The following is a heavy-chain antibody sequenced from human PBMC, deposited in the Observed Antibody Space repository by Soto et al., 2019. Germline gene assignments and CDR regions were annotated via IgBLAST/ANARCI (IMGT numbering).Heavy chain of an antibody. CDR3: ARDRQYYDSSGASRYYYYGMDV. V-gene: IGHV1-69*13. CDR1: GGTFSSYS. J-gene: IGHJ6*02. Sequence: ASVKVSCKASGGTFSSYSISWVRQAPGQGLEWMGGIIPIFGTANYAHKFQGRVTITADESTSTAYMELSSLRSEDTAVYYCARDRQYYDSSGASRYYYYGMDVWGQGTTVNVSS. CDR2: IIPIFGTA. D-gene: IGHD3-22*01.